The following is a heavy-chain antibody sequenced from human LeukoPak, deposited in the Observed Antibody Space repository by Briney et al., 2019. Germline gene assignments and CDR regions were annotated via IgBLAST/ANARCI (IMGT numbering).Heavy chain of an antibody. J-gene: IGHJ6*03. D-gene: IGHD2-2*01. CDR2: IRYDGSNK. Sequence: GGSLRLSCAASGFTFSNYGMHWVRQAPGKGLEWVAFIRYDGSNKYCADSVKGRFIISRDNSKNTLYLQMNSLRAEDTAAYYCAHAYRDIVVVPAAKDYYYYYMDVWGKGTTVTISS. CDR3: AHAYRDIVVVPAAKDYYYYYMDV. V-gene: IGHV3-30*02. CDR1: GFTFSNYG.